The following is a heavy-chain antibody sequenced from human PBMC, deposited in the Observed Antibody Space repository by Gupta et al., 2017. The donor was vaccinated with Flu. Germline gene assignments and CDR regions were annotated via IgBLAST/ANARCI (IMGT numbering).Heavy chain of an antibody. J-gene: IGHJ4*02. D-gene: IGHD1-7*01. CDR3: ARGRVNWNYKDY. V-gene: IGHV3-33*01. CDR1: GFTFSSYG. Sequence: QVQLVESGGGVVQPGRSLRLSCAASGFTFSSYGMHWVRQAPGKGLEWVAVIWYDGSNKYYADSVKGRFTISRDNSKNTLYLQMNSLRAEDTAVYYCARGRVNWNYKDYWGQGTLVTVSS. CDR2: IWYDGSNK.